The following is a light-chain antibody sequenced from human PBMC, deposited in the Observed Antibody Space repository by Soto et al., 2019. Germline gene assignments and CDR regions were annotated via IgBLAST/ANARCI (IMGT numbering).Light chain of an antibody. CDR3: HQFGSFPRT. CDR1: HSVGIS. V-gene: IGKV3-20*01. J-gene: IGKJ1*01. Sequence: DIVLTQSPGTLSLSPGERATLSCRASHSVGISLSWYQHKSGQPPRLLIYSAFNRATGIPERFSGSGAGTDFTLTISRLEPEDFAVYSCHQFGSFPRTFGQGTQVVIK. CDR2: SAF.